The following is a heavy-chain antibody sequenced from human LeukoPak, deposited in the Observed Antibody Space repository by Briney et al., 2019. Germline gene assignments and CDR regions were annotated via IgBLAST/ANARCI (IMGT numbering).Heavy chain of an antibody. CDR1: GFTFSSYS. CDR2: ISSSSSYI. Sequence: GGSLRLSCAASGFTFSSYSMSWVRQAPGKGLEWVSSISSSSSYIYYADSVKGRFTISRDNAKNSLYLQMNSLRAEDTAVYYCARGPPEMATSSPLGYWGQGTLVTVSS. J-gene: IGHJ4*02. CDR3: ARGPPEMATSSPLGY. D-gene: IGHD5-24*01. V-gene: IGHV3-21*01.